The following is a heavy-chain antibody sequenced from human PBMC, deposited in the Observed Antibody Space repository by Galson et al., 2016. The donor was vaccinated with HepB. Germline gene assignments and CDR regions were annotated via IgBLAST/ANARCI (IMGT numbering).Heavy chain of an antibody. CDR1: GGTFHSFA. V-gene: IGHV1-69*13. D-gene: IGHD2-21*02. Sequence: SVKVSCKASGGTFHSFAFNWVRQAPGQGLEWIGVIVPIFDSTTYSQKFQGRVTITADESTSTSYMELSSLRSDDTAAYYCARSRFEVVTAILYYYYYMDVWGKGTTVTVSS. CDR3: ARSRFEVVTAILYYYYYMDV. CDR2: IVPIFDST. J-gene: IGHJ6*03.